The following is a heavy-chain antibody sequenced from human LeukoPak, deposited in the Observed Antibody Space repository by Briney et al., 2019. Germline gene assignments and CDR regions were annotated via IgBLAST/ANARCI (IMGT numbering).Heavy chain of an antibody. CDR1: DVSLSTPGMG. CDR2: IYYNDDK. J-gene: IGHJ4*02. Sequence: SGPTLVKPTQTLTLTCTFSDVSLSTPGMGVGWIRQPPGKAPEWLVMIYYNDDKRYSPSLRSRLTITKDTSKNQVVLTMTNVDVVDTATYYCAHLVVTIDWRSYFDYWGQGILVTVSS. D-gene: IGHD3-9*01. V-gene: IGHV2-5*01. CDR3: AHLVVTIDWRSYFDY.